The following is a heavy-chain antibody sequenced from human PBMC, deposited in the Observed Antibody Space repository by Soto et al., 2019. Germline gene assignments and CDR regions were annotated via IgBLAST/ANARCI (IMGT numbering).Heavy chain of an antibody. CDR3: ARQYYYDSRGNWFDP. CDR2: INAGNGNT. J-gene: IGHJ5*02. D-gene: IGHD3-22*01. V-gene: IGHV1-3*01. CDR1: GYTFTSYA. Sequence: ASVKVSCKASGYTFTSYAMHWVRQAPGQRLEWMGWINAGNGNTKYSQKFQGRVTITRDTSASTAYMELSSLRSEDTAVYYCARQYYYDSRGNWFDPWGQGTLDTVSS.